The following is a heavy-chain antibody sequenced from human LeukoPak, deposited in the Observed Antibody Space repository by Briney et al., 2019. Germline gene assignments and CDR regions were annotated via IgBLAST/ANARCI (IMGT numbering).Heavy chain of an antibody. J-gene: IGHJ4*02. CDR2: IRSKANSYAT. V-gene: IGHV3-73*01. CDR1: GFTFSGSA. D-gene: IGHD5-24*01. Sequence: GGSLKLSCAVSGFTFSGSAMHWVRQASGKGLEWVGRIRSKANSYATAYPASVKGRFTISRDDSKNTAYPQMNSLKIEDTAVYYCTANRDGYNTVDYWGQGTLVTVSS. CDR3: TANRDGYNTVDY.